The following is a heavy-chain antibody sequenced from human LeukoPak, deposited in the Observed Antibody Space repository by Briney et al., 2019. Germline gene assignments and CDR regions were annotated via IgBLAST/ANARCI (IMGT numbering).Heavy chain of an antibody. D-gene: IGHD3-22*01. CDR1: GYTFTGYY. CDR3: ARGGITMIVVESDIDY. CDR2: INPNSGGT. Sequence: ASVKVSCKASGYTFTGYYMHWVRQAPGQGLEWMGWINPNSGGTNYAQKFRGRVTMTRDTSISTAYMELSRLRSDDTAVYYCARGGITMIVVESDIDYWGQGTLVTVSS. J-gene: IGHJ4*02. V-gene: IGHV1-2*02.